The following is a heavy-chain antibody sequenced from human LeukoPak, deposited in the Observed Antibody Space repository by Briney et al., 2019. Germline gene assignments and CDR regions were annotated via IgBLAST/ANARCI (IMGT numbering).Heavy chain of an antibody. CDR1: GYTFTSCW. D-gene: IGHD5-12*01. J-gene: IGHJ4*02. CDR3: ANTRYDTGYYFIDY. V-gene: IGHV5-51*01. Sequence: GESLKISCKGSGYTFTSCWIGWVRQMPGKGLEWMGIIYPGDSESKYSPSFQGQVTISADKSISTAYLQWSSLKASDTAIYYCANTRYDTGYYFIDYWGQGTLVTVSS. CDR2: IYPGDSES.